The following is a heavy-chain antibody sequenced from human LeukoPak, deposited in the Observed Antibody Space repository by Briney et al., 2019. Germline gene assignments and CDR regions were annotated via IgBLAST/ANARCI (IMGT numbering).Heavy chain of an antibody. CDR3: ARYDSSGCFDY. D-gene: IGHD3-22*01. V-gene: IGHV4-59*01. J-gene: IGHJ4*02. CDR2: IYYSGST. CDR1: GGSISSYY. Sequence: SETLSLTCTVSGGSISSYYWSWIRQPPGKGLEWIGYIYYSGSTNYNPPLKSRVTISVDTSKNQFSLKLSSVTAADTAVYYCARYDSSGCFDYWGQGTLVTVSS.